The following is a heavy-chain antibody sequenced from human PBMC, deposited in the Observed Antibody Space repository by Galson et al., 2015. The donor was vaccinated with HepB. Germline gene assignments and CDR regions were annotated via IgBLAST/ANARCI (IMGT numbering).Heavy chain of an antibody. CDR3: ATGERRITIFGAGPFV. Sequence: SVKVSCKVSGYTLTELSMHWVRQAPGKGLEWMGGFDPEDGETIYAQKFQGRVTMTEDTSTDTAYMELSSLRSEDTAVYYCATGERRITIFGAGPFVWGKGTTVTVSS. CDR2: FDPEDGET. V-gene: IGHV1-24*01. J-gene: IGHJ6*04. D-gene: IGHD3-3*01. CDR1: GYTLTELS.